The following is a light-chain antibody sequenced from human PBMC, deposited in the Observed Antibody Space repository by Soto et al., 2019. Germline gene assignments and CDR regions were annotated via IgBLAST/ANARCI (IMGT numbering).Light chain of an antibody. J-gene: IGLJ1*01. V-gene: IGLV2-23*01. CDR2: EGS. Sequence: QSALTQPASVSGSPGQSITISCTGTSSDVGSYNLVSWYQPHPGKAPKFMIYEGSKRPSGVSNRFSGSKSGNTASLTISGLQAEDEADYYCCSYAGSSTYVFGTGTQLTVL. CDR1: SSDVGSYNL. CDR3: CSYAGSSTYV.